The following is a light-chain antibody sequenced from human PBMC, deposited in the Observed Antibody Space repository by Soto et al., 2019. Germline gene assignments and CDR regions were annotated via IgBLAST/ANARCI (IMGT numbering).Light chain of an antibody. CDR1: QSVSSSF. CDR3: QQYGRSPWT. CDR2: GAS. J-gene: IGKJ1*01. V-gene: IGKV3-20*01. Sequence: EIVLTQSPGTLSLSPGERATLSCRASQSVSSSFLAWYQQKPGQAPRLLIYGASSRATGIPDRFSGSGSGTDFTLAISRVEPEDFAVYYCQQYGRSPWTFGQGTKLEIK.